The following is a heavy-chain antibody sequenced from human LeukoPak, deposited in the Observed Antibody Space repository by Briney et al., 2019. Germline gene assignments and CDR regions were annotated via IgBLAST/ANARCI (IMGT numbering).Heavy chain of an antibody. V-gene: IGHV3-30-3*01. CDR3: ARGLSGPSDY. J-gene: IGHJ4*02. CDR1: GFTFSSYA. Sequence: PPGGSLRLSCAASGFTFSSYAMHWVRQAPGKGLEWVAVISYDGSNKYYADSVKGRFTISRDNSKNTLYLQMNSLRAEDTAVYYCARGLSGPSDYWGQGTLVAVSS. CDR2: ISYDGSNK. D-gene: IGHD6-19*01.